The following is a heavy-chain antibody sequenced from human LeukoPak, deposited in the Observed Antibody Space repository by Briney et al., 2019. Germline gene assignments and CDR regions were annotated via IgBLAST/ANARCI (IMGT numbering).Heavy chain of an antibody. CDR1: GFTVSGDY. CDR3: ARGRQNYGDYPY. V-gene: IGHV3-53*01. Sequence: GGALRLSCVVSGFTVSGDYISWFRQAPGKGLEWVSVLYYGVSTFYKDSVKGRFTTSGDNFNNTVYLQMNSLRAEDTAVYYCARGRQNYGDYPYWGQGTLVTVSS. CDR2: LYYGVST. J-gene: IGHJ4*02. D-gene: IGHD4-17*01.